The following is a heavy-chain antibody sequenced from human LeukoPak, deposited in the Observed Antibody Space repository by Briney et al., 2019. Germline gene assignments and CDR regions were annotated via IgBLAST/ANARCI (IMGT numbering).Heavy chain of an antibody. Sequence: GGSLRLSCAASGFTFSSYWMSWVRQAPGKGLEWVANIKQDGSEKYYVDSVKGRFTISRDNAKNSLYLQMNSLRAEDTAVYYCAKSYGSGSYPNWFDPWGQGTLVAVSS. CDR2: IKQDGSEK. CDR1: GFTFSSYW. D-gene: IGHD3-10*01. CDR3: AKSYGSGSYPNWFDP. V-gene: IGHV3-7*01. J-gene: IGHJ5*02.